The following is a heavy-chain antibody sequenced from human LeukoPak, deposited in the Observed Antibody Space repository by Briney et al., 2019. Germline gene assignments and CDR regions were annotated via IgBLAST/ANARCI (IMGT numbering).Heavy chain of an antibody. V-gene: IGHV1-69*13. Sequence: RASVKVSCKASGGTFSSSAISWVRQAPGQGLEWMGGIIPIFGTANYAQKFQGRVTITADESTSTAYMELSSLRSEDTAVYYGARDYPLFVYWGQGTLVTVSS. CDR3: ARDYPLFVY. CDR2: IIPIFGTA. CDR1: GGTFSSSA. J-gene: IGHJ4*02.